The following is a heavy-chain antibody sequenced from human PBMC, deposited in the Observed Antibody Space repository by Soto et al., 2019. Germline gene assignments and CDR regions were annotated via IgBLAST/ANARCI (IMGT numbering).Heavy chain of an antibody. Sequence: QVQLQESGPGLVKPSETLSLTCTVSGGSISSYYWSWIRHPPGKGLEWIGYSYYSGSTNYNPSLKSRVTIAVDTSKNQFPMQPSAVTAAATVVYYCAGRVSSGYGMDVWGQGTTVTVSS. V-gene: IGHV4-59*08. J-gene: IGHJ6*02. CDR3: AGRVSSGYGMDV. CDR1: GGSISSYY. CDR2: SYYSGST. D-gene: IGHD3-22*01.